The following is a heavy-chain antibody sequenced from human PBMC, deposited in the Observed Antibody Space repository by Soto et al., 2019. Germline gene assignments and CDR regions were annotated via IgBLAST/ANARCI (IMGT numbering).Heavy chain of an antibody. J-gene: IGHJ3*02. Sequence: GGSLRLSCAASGFVFSSYAMHWVRQAPGKGLEWVAVISFDGSNKYYAESVKGRFTISRDNSKNTLYLEMNSLRTEDTAVYYCASPPNSVPDDFDIWGQGTMVTVSS. D-gene: IGHD1-7*01. CDR1: GFVFSSYA. V-gene: IGHV3-30-3*01. CDR3: ASPPNSVPDDFDI. CDR2: ISFDGSNK.